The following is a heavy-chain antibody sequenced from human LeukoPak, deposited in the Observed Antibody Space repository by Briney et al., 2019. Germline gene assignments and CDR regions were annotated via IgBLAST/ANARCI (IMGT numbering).Heavy chain of an antibody. CDR2: IIPTFGAA. CDR3: ARDDDSSGYYFDY. J-gene: IGHJ4*02. CDR1: GGTFSSYA. Sequence: SVKVSCKASGGTFSSYAISWVRQAPGQGLEWMGRIIPTFGAANYAQKFQGRVTITTDESTSTAYMELSSLRSEDTAVYYCARDDDSSGYYFDYWGQGTLVTVSS. V-gene: IGHV1-69*05. D-gene: IGHD3-22*01.